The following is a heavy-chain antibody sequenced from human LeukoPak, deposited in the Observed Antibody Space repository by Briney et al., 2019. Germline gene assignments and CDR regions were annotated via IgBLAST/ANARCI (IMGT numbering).Heavy chain of an antibody. V-gene: IGHV3-74*01. CDR2: SNEDGSTT. CDR3: ARGLSLSLTSRGIAAAAARSPLDY. Sequence: SGGSLRLSCAASGFTFSSNWMHWVRQAPGKGLVWVSRSNEDGSTTNYADSVKGRFTISRDNAKNTLYLQMSSLTAEDTAVYYCARGLSLSLTSRGIAAAAARSPLDYWGQGTLVTVSS. J-gene: IGHJ4*02. D-gene: IGHD6-13*01. CDR1: GFTFSSNW.